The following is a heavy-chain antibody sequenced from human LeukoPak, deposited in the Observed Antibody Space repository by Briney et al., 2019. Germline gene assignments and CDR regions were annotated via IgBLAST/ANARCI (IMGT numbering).Heavy chain of an antibody. D-gene: IGHD2-15*01. V-gene: IGHV1-46*01. Sequence: ASVKVSSKASGYTFTSYYMHWVRQAPGQGLEWMGIINPSGGSTSYAQKFQGRVTMTKDMSTSTVYMELSSLRSEDTAVYYCARDGSGYCSGGSCYSVGRGYFDYWGQGTLVTVSS. CDR3: ARDGSGYCSGGSCYSVGRGYFDY. CDR1: GYTFTSYY. J-gene: IGHJ4*02. CDR2: INPSGGST.